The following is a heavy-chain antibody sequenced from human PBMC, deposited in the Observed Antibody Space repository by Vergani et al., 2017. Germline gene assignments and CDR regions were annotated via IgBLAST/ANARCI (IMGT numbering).Heavy chain of an antibody. J-gene: IGHJ5*02. Sequence: QVQLQESGPGLVKPSQTLSLTCTVSGGSISSGSYYWSWIRQPAGKGLECIGRIYTSGSTNYNPSLKSRVTISVDTSKNQFSLKLSSVTAADTAVYYCARHYYGSGSSVNWFDPWGQGTLVTVSS. CDR3: ARHYYGSGSSVNWFDP. V-gene: IGHV4-61*02. D-gene: IGHD3-10*01. CDR1: GGSISSGSYY. CDR2: IYTSGST.